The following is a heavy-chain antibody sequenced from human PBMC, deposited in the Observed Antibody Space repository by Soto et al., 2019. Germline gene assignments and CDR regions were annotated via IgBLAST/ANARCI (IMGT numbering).Heavy chain of an antibody. V-gene: IGHV3-48*03. J-gene: IGHJ6*02. CDR3: ARDYTRAYYYYGMDV. Sequence: EVQLVESGGGLVQPGGSLRLSCAASGFTFSSYEMNWVRQAPGKGLEWVSYISSSGSTIYYADSVKGRFTISRDNAKNSLYLQMNSLRAEDTAVYYCARDYTRAYYYYGMDVWGQGTTVTVSS. CDR1: GFTFSSYE. D-gene: IGHD4-4*01. CDR2: ISSSGSTI.